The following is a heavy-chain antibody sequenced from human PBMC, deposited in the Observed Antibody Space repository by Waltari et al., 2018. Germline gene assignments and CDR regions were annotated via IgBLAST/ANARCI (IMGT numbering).Heavy chain of an antibody. CDR2: ISGSGGTT. CDR3: AKSTGSYYEVFDY. CDR1: GFTFSNYG. J-gene: IGHJ4*02. Sequence: EVRLVESGGGLVQPGGSLTLSCAASGFTFSNYGMSWVRQAPGKGLECVSTISGSGGTTFYADSVKSRFTMSKDNSKNTLFLQMNSLRFDDTAEYYCAKSTGSYYEVFDYWGRGTLVTVSS. D-gene: IGHD1-26*01. V-gene: IGHV3-23*04.